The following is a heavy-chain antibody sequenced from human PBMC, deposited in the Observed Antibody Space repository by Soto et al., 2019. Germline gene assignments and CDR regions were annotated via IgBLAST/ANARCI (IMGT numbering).Heavy chain of an antibody. J-gene: IGHJ4*02. Sequence: SETLSLTCAVSGGSFSAYSWTWIRQPPGTGLEWIGEINHSGSTNYNPSHKSRVTISVDTSKNQFSLKLTSVTAADTAVYYCARDKTTGLFDYWGQGTLVTVSS. D-gene: IGHD1-7*01. V-gene: IGHV4-34*01. CDR1: GGSFSAYS. CDR2: INHSGST. CDR3: ARDKTTGLFDY.